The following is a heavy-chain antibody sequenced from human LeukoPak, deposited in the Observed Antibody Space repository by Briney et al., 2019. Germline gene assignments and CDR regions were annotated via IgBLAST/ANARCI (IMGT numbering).Heavy chain of an antibody. Sequence: GGSLRLSCAASGFPFSSYWMNWIRQAPGKGLEWVANIKQDGSEKYYVDSVKGRFTISRDNAKNSLYLQMNSLRAEDTAVYYCARDLVNRGSGSYFDYWGQGALVTVSS. V-gene: IGHV3-7*01. CDR1: GFPFSSYW. CDR2: IKQDGSEK. D-gene: IGHD3-10*01. J-gene: IGHJ4*02. CDR3: ARDLVNRGSGSYFDY.